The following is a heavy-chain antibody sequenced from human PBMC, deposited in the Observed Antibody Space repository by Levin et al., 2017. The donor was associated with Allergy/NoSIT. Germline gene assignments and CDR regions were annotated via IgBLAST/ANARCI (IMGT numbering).Heavy chain of an antibody. J-gene: IGHJ4*02. CDR3: ARDLAVAGTRD. CDR2: IDWDDDK. Sequence: QTLSLPCTFSGFSLSTSGMRVSWIRQPPGKALEWLARIDWDDDKFYSTSLKTRLTISKDTSKNQVVLTMTNMDPVDTATYYCARDLAVAGTRDWGQGTLVTVSS. CDR1: GFSLSTSGMR. D-gene: IGHD6-19*01. V-gene: IGHV2-70*04.